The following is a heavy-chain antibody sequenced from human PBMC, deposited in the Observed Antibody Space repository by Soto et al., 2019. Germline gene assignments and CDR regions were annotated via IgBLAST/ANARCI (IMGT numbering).Heavy chain of an antibody. CDR2: IFYTGTT. J-gene: IGHJ4*02. D-gene: IGHD4-4*01. Sequence: PSETLSLACSVSGDYISGANHYWNWIRQHPGKGLEWIGYIFYTGTTYYNPSLKSRVTMSVDTSENKFSLKLTSVTAADTAVYNCARTAYSIFHYFDKWGQGTLVTVSS. V-gene: IGHV4-31*03. CDR1: GDYISGANHY. CDR3: ARTAYSIFHYFDK.